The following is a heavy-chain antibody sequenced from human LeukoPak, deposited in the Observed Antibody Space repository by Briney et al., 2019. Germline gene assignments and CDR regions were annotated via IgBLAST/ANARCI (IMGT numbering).Heavy chain of an antibody. D-gene: IGHD6-19*01. CDR3: AKVGYSSGWNFDY. J-gene: IGHJ4*02. CDR2: ISGSGGST. Sequence: GGSLRLSCAASGFTFSSYAMSWVRQAPGKGLEWVSAISGSGGSTYYAGSVKGRFTISRDNSKNTLYLQMNSLRAEDTAVYYCAKVGYSSGWNFDYWGQGTLVTVSS. CDR1: GFTFSSYA. V-gene: IGHV3-23*01.